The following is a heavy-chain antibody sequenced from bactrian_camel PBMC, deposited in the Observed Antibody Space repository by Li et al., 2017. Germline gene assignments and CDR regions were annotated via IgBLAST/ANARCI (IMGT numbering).Heavy chain of an antibody. CDR3: AADFLIPGTYACGFANDFEY. CDR2: VGLDGQT. D-gene: IGHD1*01. V-gene: IGHV3S53*01. CDR1: PFSFTNTD. Sequence: HVQLVESGGGSVQTGGSLRLSCTASPFSFTNTDMGWYRQAPGNEREGVATVGLDGQTTYADSVKGRFTISRDNAKNTLYLQMDSLKPEDTAAYFCAADFLIPGTYACGFANDFEYWGQGTQVTVS. J-gene: IGHJ4*01.